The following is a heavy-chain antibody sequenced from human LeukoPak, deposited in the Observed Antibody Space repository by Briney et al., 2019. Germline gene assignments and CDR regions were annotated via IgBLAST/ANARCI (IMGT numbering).Heavy chain of an antibody. J-gene: IGHJ6*02. CDR1: GFTFSSYE. V-gene: IGHV3-48*03. D-gene: IGHD2-15*01. CDR2: ISSSGSTI. Sequence: GGSLRLSCAASGFTFSSYEMNWVRQAPGKGLEWVSYISSSGSTIYYADSVKGRFTISRDNAKNSLYLQMNSLRAEDTAVYYCARGIDYYYYGMDVWGQGTTVTVSS. CDR3: ARGIDYYYYGMDV.